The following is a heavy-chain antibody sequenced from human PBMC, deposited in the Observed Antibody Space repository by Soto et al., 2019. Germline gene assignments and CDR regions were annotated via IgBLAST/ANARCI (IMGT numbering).Heavy chain of an antibody. CDR1: GGTFSSYA. CDR3: ARDTSRGYCSGGSCP. J-gene: IGHJ5*02. Sequence: QVQLVQSGAEVKKPGSSVKVSCKASGGTFSSYAISWVRQAPGQGLEWMGGIIPIFGTANYAQKFQGRVTITADESTSTAYMELSRLRAEVTAVYYCARDTSRGYCSGGSCPWGQGTLVTVSS. V-gene: IGHV1-69*12. D-gene: IGHD2-15*01. CDR2: IIPIFGTA.